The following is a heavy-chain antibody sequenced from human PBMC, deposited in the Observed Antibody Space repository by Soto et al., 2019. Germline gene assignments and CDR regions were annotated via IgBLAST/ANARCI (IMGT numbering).Heavy chain of an antibody. D-gene: IGHD5-12*01. V-gene: IGHV1-18*01. CDR2: ISAYNGNT. Sequence: GASVKVSCKASGYTFTSYGISWVRQAPGQGLEWMGWISAYNGNTNYAQKLQGRVTMTTDTSTSTAYMELRSLGSDDTAVYYCARGSEGGYLKTDFDYWGQGTLVTSPQ. CDR3: ARGSEGGYLKTDFDY. CDR1: GYTFTSYG. J-gene: IGHJ4*02.